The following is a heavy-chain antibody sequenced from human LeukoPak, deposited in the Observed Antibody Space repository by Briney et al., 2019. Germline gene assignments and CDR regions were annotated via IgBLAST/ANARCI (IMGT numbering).Heavy chain of an antibody. CDR1: GFPFSNYW. D-gene: IGHD6-19*01. J-gene: IGHJ5*02. V-gene: IGHV3-74*01. Sequence: GGSLRLSCTASGFPFSNYWMHWVRQGPGKGLEWVSRIYSDGSSTTYADSVKGRFTISRDNAKNTLYLQMSSLRVDDTSVYYCARTFGSGRYPGDWFDLWGQGTLVTVSS. CDR3: ARTFGSGRYPGDWFDL. CDR2: IYSDGSST.